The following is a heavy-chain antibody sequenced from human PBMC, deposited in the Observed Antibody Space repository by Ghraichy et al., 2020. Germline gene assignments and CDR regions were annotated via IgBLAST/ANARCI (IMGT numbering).Heavy chain of an antibody. J-gene: IGHJ4*02. Sequence: SETLSLTCSVSGYSIRGGYYWAWIRQPPGKGLEWIGAIFHSGSTYYKTSLKSRVTISVDTSKNQFSLSLTSVTAADTAVYYCARSDSFHFTGMYYFDYWGQGILVTVSS. V-gene: IGHV4-38-2*02. CDR3: ARSDSFHFTGMYYFDY. D-gene: IGHD2-8*02. CDR1: GYSIRGGYY. CDR2: IFHSGST.